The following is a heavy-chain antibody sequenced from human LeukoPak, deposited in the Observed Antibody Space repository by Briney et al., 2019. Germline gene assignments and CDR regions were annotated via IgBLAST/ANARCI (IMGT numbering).Heavy chain of an antibody. V-gene: IGHV1-69*06. CDR1: GGTFSSYA. Sequence: SVKVSCKASGGTFSSYAISWVRQAPGQGLEWMGGIIPIFGTANYAQKFQGRVTITADKSTSTAYMELSSRRSEDTAVYYCARRYGSGSYSKKNYYYYYMDVWGKGTTVTVSS. D-gene: IGHD3-10*01. CDR3: ARRYGSGSYSKKNYYYYYMDV. CDR2: IIPIFGTA. J-gene: IGHJ6*03.